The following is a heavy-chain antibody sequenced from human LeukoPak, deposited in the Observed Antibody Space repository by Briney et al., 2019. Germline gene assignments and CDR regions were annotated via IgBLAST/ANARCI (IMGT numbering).Heavy chain of an antibody. Sequence: GGSLRLSCVASGFMFGSFAMSWVRQAPGKGLEWVSTISGSGGSTYYADSVKGRFTISRDNSKNTLYLQMNSLRAEDTAVYYCAKEYSIGWPDAFDIWGQGTMVTVSS. CDR2: ISGSGGST. J-gene: IGHJ3*02. CDR3: AKEYSIGWPDAFDI. V-gene: IGHV3-23*01. D-gene: IGHD6-19*01. CDR1: GFMFGSFA.